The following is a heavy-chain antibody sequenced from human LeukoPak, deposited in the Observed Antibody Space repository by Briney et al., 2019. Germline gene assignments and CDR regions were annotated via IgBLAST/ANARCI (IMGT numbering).Heavy chain of an antibody. J-gene: IGHJ4*02. CDR3: AIDHIVVALFDY. CDR2: LKSSGSTI. CDR1: GFTFSDYY. V-gene: IGHV3-11*04. D-gene: IGHD1-26*01. Sequence: GGSLSLSSAASGFTFSDYYMSWLRPAQGKGLEGRSYLKSSGSTIYYADSVKGRFAIYRYNAKDSLYVQMNSLSAEDTAVYYCAIDHIVVALFDYWGQGTLVTVSS.